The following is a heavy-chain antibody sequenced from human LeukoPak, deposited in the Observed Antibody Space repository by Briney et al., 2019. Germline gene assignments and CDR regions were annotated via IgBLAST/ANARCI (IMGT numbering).Heavy chain of an antibody. CDR1: GGTFSSYA. Sequence: SVKVSCKASGGTFSSYAISWVRQAPGQGLEWMGGIIPIFGTANYAQKFQGRITITADGSTSTAYMELSSLRSEDTAVYYCARSRPTVTTEYYYYMDVWGKGTTVTVSS. CDR3: ARSRPTVTTEYYYYMDV. V-gene: IGHV1-69*01. D-gene: IGHD4-11*01. J-gene: IGHJ6*03. CDR2: IIPIFGTA.